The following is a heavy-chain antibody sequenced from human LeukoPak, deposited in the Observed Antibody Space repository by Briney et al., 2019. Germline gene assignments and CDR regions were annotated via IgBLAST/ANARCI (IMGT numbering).Heavy chain of an antibody. CDR1: GFTFSNFG. Sequence: GGSLRLSCVASGFTFSNFGMHWVRQAPGKGLKWVALIYYDGTNKYYGDSVKGRFTVSRDNSNNTVFLHMSNLRADDTAVYYCARQTTLATDHWGQGTLVTVSP. CDR2: IYYDGTNK. J-gene: IGHJ4*02. CDR3: ARQTTLATDH. V-gene: IGHV3-33*01. D-gene: IGHD4-23*01.